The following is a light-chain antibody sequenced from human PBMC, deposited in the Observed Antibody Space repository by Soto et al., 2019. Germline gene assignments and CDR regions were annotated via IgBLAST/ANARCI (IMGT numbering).Light chain of an antibody. Sequence: EIVMTQSPGTLSVFPGESVTLSCRASQSVNGYLDWFQHKPGQAPRLVLKRIFIRSIGVPARFSGSGSETEFTLTINGLQSEDSGVYYCLQHHAWPWTFGQGTKVEIK. J-gene: IGKJ1*01. CDR1: QSVNGY. CDR3: LQHHAWPWT. CDR2: RIF. V-gene: IGKV3-15*01.